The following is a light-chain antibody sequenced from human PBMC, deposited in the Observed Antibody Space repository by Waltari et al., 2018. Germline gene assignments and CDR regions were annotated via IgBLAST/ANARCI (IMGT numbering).Light chain of an antibody. CDR2: GAS. CDR1: QGVRSS. Sequence: DIQLTQSPSFLPASVGDRVTITCPASQGVRSSLAWYQQKPGISPKLLIYGASTLHSGVPSRFSGSGSGTEFTLTISSLQPEDFATYYCLQFNSFPLTFGGGTKVEIK. CDR3: LQFNSFPLT. V-gene: IGKV1-9*01. J-gene: IGKJ4*01.